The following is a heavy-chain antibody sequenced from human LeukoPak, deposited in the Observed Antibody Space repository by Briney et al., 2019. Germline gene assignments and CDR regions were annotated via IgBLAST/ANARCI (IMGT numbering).Heavy chain of an antibody. V-gene: IGHV3-20*04. CDR3: ARDLSDNWYTFGY. CDR2: INWDGGST. J-gene: IGHJ4*02. D-gene: IGHD1-1*01. CDR1: GFTFDDYG. Sequence: GGSLRHSCEDSGFTFDDYGMSWVRQAPGKGLEWVSGINWDGGSTFYADSVKGRFTISRDNAKNSLYLQMNSLRAEDTALYYCARDLSDNWYTFGYWGQGTLVTVSS.